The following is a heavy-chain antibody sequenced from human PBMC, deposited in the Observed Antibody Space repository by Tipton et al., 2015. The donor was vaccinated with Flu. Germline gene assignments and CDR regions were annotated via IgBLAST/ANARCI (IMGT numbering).Heavy chain of an antibody. V-gene: IGHV4-59*01. CDR2: VYYTGTT. Sequence: TLSLTCTVSGGSISSYYWTWIRQTPGKGLEWMGYVYYTGTTTYNPSLKSRVTMALDTSKKQSSLTLNSVTAADTAVYYCARMMLTQYSYYTMDVWGQGTAVAVAS. J-gene: IGHJ6*02. CDR1: GGSISSYY. CDR3: ARMMLTQYSYYTMDV. D-gene: IGHD3-10*02.